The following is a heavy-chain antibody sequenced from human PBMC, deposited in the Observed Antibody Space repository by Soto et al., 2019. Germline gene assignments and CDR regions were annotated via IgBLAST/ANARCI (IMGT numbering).Heavy chain of an antibody. D-gene: IGHD6-25*01. CDR3: AAYSDGWTGFDY. CDR1: GFTFSSSA. Sequence: SVKVSCKASGFTFSSSAVQWVRQALGQRLEWIGWIVVGSGDTKYTQKFQERVTISRDMSTNTAYLELSSLRPEDTAVYFCAAYSDGWTGFDYWGQGTMGTVSS. CDR2: IVVGSGDT. V-gene: IGHV1-58*01. J-gene: IGHJ4*02.